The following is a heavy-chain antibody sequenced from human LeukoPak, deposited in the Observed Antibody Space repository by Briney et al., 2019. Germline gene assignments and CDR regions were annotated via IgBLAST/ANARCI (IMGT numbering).Heavy chain of an antibody. V-gene: IGHV4-39*01. J-gene: IGHJ4*02. Sequence: PSETLSLTCTVSGDSFTSVTDYWAWIRQPPGKGLEWIATGDYSGSTYYNPSLKSRVTISVDTSKNQFSLKLNSVTAADTAVYYCTRGASSGYYWGQGTLVTVSS. CDR2: GDYSGST. D-gene: IGHD6-6*01. CDR1: GDSFTSVTDY. CDR3: TRGASSGYY.